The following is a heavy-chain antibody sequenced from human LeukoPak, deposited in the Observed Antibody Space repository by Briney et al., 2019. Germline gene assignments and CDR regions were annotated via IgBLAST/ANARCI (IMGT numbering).Heavy chain of an antibody. D-gene: IGHD2-15*01. Sequence: ASVKVSCKASGYTFTGYYMHWVRQAPGQGLERRGWINPNSGGTNYAQKFQGRVTMTRDTSISTAYMELSRLRSDDTAVYYCAKAPFCSGGSCYKTFDYWGQGTLVTVSS. V-gene: IGHV1-2*02. CDR3: AKAPFCSGGSCYKTFDY. CDR1: GYTFTGYY. J-gene: IGHJ4*02. CDR2: INPNSGGT.